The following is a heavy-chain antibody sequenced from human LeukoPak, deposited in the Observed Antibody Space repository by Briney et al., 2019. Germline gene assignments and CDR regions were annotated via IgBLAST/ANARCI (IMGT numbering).Heavy chain of an antibody. CDR2: ISGIGANT. D-gene: IGHD3-3*01. CDR3: ARFLEWSNGWFDP. J-gene: IGHJ5*02. V-gene: IGHV3-23*01. CDR1: GFTFSNYA. Sequence: GGSLRPSCAASGFTFSNYAMSWVRQAPGKGLEWVSTISGIGANTYYADSVKGRFTISRDNSKNTLYLQMNSLRAEDTAVYYCARFLEWSNGWFDPWGQGTLVTVSS.